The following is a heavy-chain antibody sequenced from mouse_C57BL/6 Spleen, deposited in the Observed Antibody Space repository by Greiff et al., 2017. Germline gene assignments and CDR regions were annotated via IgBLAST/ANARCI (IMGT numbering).Heavy chain of an antibody. Sequence: EVQLVESGPGLVKPSQSLSLTCSVTGYSITSGYYWNWIRQFPGNKLEWMGYISYDGSNNYNPSLKNLISITRDTSKNQVFLKLNSVTTEDTATYYCAREGTTLVPFYWGQGTLVTVSA. D-gene: IGHD1-1*01. CDR2: ISYDGSN. CDR1: GYSITSGYY. CDR3: AREGTTLVPFY. J-gene: IGHJ3*01. V-gene: IGHV3-6*01.